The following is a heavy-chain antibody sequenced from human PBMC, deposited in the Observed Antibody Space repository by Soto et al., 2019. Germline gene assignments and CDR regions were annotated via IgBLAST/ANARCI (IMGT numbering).Heavy chain of an antibody. V-gene: IGHV1-8*02. J-gene: IGHJ6*02. CDR1: GSTFTGYY. CDR2: MNPNSGNT. D-gene: IGHD3-10*01. Sequence: ASVKVSCKASGSTFTGYYIYWVRQAPGQGLEWMGWMNPNSGNTGYAQKFQGRVTMTRNTSINTAYMELSSLRSEDTAVYYCARAHLWFGELNYYGMDVWGQGTTVTVSS. CDR3: ARAHLWFGELNYYGMDV.